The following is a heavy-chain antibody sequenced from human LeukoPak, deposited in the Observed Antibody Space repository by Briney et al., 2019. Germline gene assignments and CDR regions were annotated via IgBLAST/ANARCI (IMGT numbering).Heavy chain of an antibody. CDR1: GFTVSSNY. Sequence: GGSLRLSCAASGFTVSSNYMSWVRQAPGKGLEWVSVIYSCGSTYYADSVKGRFTISRDNSKNTLYLQMNSLRAEDTAVYYCARDLTLPLSGSGSYRDYWGQGTLVTVPS. CDR3: ARDLTLPLSGSGSYRDY. V-gene: IGHV3-66*01. J-gene: IGHJ4*02. D-gene: IGHD3-10*01. CDR2: IYSCGST.